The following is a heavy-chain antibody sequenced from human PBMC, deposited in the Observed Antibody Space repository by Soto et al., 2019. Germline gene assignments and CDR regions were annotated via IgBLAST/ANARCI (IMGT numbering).Heavy chain of an antibody. Sequence: SETLSLTCTVSGGSISSGDYYWIWIRHPPGKGLEWIGYIYYSGSTYYNPPLKSRVTISVDTSKNQFSLKLSSVTAADTAVYYCARAKGYDILTGLYYFDYWGQGTLVTVSS. CDR3: ARAKGYDILTGLYYFDY. CDR1: GGSISSGDYY. J-gene: IGHJ4*02. D-gene: IGHD3-9*01. CDR2: IYYSGST. V-gene: IGHV4-30-4*01.